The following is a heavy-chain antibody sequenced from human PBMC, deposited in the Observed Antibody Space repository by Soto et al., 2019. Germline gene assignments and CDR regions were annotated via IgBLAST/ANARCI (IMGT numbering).Heavy chain of an antibody. CDR3: ARDSHGYSGYDYIYFDY. CDR1: GFTVSSNY. V-gene: IGHV3-53*01. CDR2: IYSGGST. J-gene: IGHJ4*02. Sequence: PGGSLRLSCAASGFTVSSNYMSWVRQAPGKGLEWVSVIYSGGSTYYADSVKGRFTISRDNSKNTLYLQMNSLRAEDTAVYYCARDSHGYSGYDYIYFDYWGQGTLVTVSS. D-gene: IGHD5-12*01.